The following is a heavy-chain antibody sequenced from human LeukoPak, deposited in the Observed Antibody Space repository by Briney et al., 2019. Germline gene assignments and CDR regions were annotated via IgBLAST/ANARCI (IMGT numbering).Heavy chain of an antibody. CDR1: GFTFSSYW. CDR2: INSDGSTT. CDR3: ASCSTGCYGMDV. Sequence: GGSLRLSCAASGFTFSSYWMHWVRQAPGKGLVWVSRINSDGSTTSYADSVMGRFTISRDNAKNTLYLQMSSLRAEDTAVYYCASCSTGCYGMDVWGQGTRVTVSS. V-gene: IGHV3-74*01. D-gene: IGHD2-2*01. J-gene: IGHJ6*02.